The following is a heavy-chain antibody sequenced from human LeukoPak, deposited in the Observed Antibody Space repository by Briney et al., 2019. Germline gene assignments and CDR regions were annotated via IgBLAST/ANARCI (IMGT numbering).Heavy chain of an antibody. CDR1: GYTFTSYY. D-gene: IGHD3-10*01. V-gene: IGHV1-46*01. CDR3: AREAIDLYGSGSYDY. CDR2: VNPSGGST. J-gene: IGHJ4*02. Sequence: ASVKVSCKASGYTFTSYYMHWVRQAPGQGLEWMGIVNPSGGSTSYAQKFQGRVTMTRDTSTSTVYMELSSLRSEDTAVYYCAREAIDLYGSGSYDYWGQRTLVTVSS.